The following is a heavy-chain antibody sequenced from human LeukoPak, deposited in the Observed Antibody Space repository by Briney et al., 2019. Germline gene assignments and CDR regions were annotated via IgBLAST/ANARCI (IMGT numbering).Heavy chain of an antibody. D-gene: IGHD3-9*01. CDR3: ARVYVPKTYYDILTGSDYYYYGMDV. CDR1: GGTFSSYA. Sequence: SVRVSCKASGGTFSSYAISWVRQAPGQGLEWMGGIIPIFGTANYAQKFQGRVTITADESTSTAYMELSSLRSEDTAVYYCARVYVPKTYYDILTGSDYYYYGMDVWGQGTTVTVSS. J-gene: IGHJ6*02. V-gene: IGHV1-69*13. CDR2: IIPIFGTA.